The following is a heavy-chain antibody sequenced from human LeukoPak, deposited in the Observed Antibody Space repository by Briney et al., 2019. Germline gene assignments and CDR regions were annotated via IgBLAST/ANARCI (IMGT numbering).Heavy chain of an antibody. D-gene: IGHD3-10*01. CDR3: ARDRPTVTMVRGVIPGYFDY. CDR2: IYYSGST. CDR1: GGSISSSSYY. V-gene: IGHV4-39*07. Sequence: SETLSLTCTVSGGSISSSSYYWGWIRQPPGKGLEWIGSIYYSGSTYYNPSLKSRVTISVDTSKNQFSLKLSSVTAADTAVYYCARDRPTVTMVRGVIPGYFDYWGQGTLVTVSS. J-gene: IGHJ4*02.